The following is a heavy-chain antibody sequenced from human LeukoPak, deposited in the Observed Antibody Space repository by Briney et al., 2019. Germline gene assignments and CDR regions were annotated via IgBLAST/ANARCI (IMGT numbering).Heavy chain of an antibody. D-gene: IGHD3-22*01. Sequence: PGGSLRLSCAASGVIFSVYNMNWVRQAPGKGLEWIGNIHYSGNNYFNPSLKSRVIISVDTSKSQFSLKLSSVTAADTAVYFCARHVGSGSYFDYWGQGTLVTVSS. CDR1: GVIFSVYN. V-gene: IGHV4-34*01. CDR3: ARHVGSGSYFDY. CDR2: IHYSGNN. J-gene: IGHJ4*02.